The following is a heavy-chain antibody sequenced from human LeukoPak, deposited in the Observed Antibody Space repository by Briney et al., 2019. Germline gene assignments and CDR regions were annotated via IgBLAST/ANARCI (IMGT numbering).Heavy chain of an antibody. V-gene: IGHV1-8*01. Sequence: ASXXVSCKASGYTFTRYDINWVRQATGQGMEWMGWMNPKSGNTGYAQKFQGRVTINRNTAISTAYMELRSLRSEDTAVYYCARGRHSSGWYEPDYWGQGTLVTVSS. J-gene: IGHJ4*02. CDR1: GYTFTRYD. CDR2: MNPKSGNT. CDR3: ARGRHSSGWYEPDY. D-gene: IGHD6-19*01.